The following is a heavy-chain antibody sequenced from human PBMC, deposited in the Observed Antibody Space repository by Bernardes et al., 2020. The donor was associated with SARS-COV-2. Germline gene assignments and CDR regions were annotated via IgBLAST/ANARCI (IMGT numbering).Heavy chain of an antibody. CDR1: GFTFSGYW. V-gene: IGHV3-74*01. Sequence: GGSLRLSCAASGFTFSGYWMHWVRQAPGKGLVWVSRSSSDGSSTIYADSVKGRFTISRDNAKNTLYLQMNSLRAEDTAVYYCARAYCDGDCRHGARLDPWGQGTLVTVSS. CDR3: ARAYCDGDCRHGARLDP. J-gene: IGHJ5*02. D-gene: IGHD2-21*02. CDR2: SSSDGSST.